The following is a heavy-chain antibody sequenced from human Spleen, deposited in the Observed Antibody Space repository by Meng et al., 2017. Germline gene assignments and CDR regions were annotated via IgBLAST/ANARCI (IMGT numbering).Heavy chain of an antibody. CDR2: IYHSGST. Sequence: QVQLQDSGLGLVAPSGTPALTVAVSGGSISSSNWWSSVRQPPGKGLEWIGEIYHSGSTNYNPSLKSRVTISVDKSKTQFSLTLSSVTAADTAVYYCARKYGNYPYYFDYWGQGTLVTVSS. CDR3: ARKYGNYPYYFDY. D-gene: IGHD1-7*01. CDR1: GGSISSSNW. J-gene: IGHJ4*02. V-gene: IGHV4-4*02.